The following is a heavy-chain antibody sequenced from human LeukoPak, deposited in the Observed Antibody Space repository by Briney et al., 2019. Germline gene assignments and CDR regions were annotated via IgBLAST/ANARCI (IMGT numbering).Heavy chain of an antibody. CDR2: FDPEDGET. Sequence: ASVKVSCKVSGYTLTELSMHWVRQAPGKGLEWMGGFDPEDGETIYAQKFQGRVTMTEDTSTDTAYMELSSLRSEDTAVYDCATLTPYYDFWSGYYNAGYFDYWGQGTLVTVSS. D-gene: IGHD3-3*01. CDR1: GYTLTELS. V-gene: IGHV1-24*01. J-gene: IGHJ4*02. CDR3: ATLTPYYDFWSGYYNAGYFDY.